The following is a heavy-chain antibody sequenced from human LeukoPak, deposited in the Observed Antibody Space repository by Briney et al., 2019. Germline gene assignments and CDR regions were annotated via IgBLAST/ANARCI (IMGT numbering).Heavy chain of an antibody. CDR3: ARVEGSYYYYYGMDV. CDR2: MNPNSGNT. J-gene: IGHJ6*02. V-gene: IGHV1-8*01. CDR1: GYTFTSYD. Sequence: ASVKVSCKAFGYTFTSYDINWVRQATGQGLEWMGWMNPNSGNTGYAQKFQGRVTMTRNTSISTAYMELSSLRSEDTAVYYCARVEGSYYYYYGMDVWGQGTTVTVSS.